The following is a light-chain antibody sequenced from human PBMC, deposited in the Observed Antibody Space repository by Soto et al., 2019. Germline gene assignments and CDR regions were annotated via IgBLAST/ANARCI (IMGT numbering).Light chain of an antibody. CDR1: SSNIGNNY. CDR2: DNN. V-gene: IGLV1-51*01. CDR3: GTGESSLSAVV. Sequence: QSVLTQPPSVSAAPGQKVTISCSGSSSNIGNNYVSWYQQLPGTAPKLLIYDNNKRPSGIPDRFAGSKSGTSATLGITGLQTGDEAEYYCGTGESSLSAVVFGGGTKLTVL. J-gene: IGLJ2*01.